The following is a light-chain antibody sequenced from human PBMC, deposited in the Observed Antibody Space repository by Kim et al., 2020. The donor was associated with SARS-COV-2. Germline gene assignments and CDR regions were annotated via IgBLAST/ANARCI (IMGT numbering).Light chain of an antibody. CDR3: QQYFSSPYT. CDR2: WAS. CDR1: QSVLYSSNNKNF. Sequence: GTINCKSSQSVLYSSNNKNFLAWYQQKPGQPPKVLIYWASTRESGVPDRFSGSGSATDFTLTISSLQAEDVAVYFCQQYFSSPYTFGQGTKLEI. V-gene: IGKV4-1*01. J-gene: IGKJ2*01.